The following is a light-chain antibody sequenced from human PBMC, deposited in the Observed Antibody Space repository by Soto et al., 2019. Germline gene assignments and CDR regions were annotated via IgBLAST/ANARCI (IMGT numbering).Light chain of an antibody. CDR2: DVS. J-gene: IGLJ2*01. V-gene: IGLV2-11*01. Sequence: QSALTQPRSVSGSPGQSVTISCTGTSSDVGGYNYVSWYQQHPGKAPKLMIYDVSKGPSGVPDRFSGSKSGNTASLTISGLQTEDEADYYCCSYAGSEVFGGGTKLTVL. CDR3: CSYAGSEV. CDR1: SSDVGGYNY.